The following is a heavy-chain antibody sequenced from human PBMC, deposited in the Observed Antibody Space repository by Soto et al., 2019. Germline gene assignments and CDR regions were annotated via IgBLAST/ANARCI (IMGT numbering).Heavy chain of an antibody. CDR3: ARHPERIAEIGWFDP. Sequence: PGGSLRLSCAASGFTFSSYSMNWVRQAPGKGLEWVSYISSSSSTIYYADTVKSRFTISRDNAKNSLYLQMNSLRAEDTAVYYCARHPERIAEIGWFDPWGQGT. V-gene: IGHV3-48*01. CDR1: GFTFSSYS. D-gene: IGHD6-13*01. J-gene: IGHJ5*02. CDR2: ISSSSSTI.